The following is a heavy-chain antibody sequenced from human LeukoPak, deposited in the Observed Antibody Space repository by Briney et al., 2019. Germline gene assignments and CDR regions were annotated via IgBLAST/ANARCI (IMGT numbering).Heavy chain of an antibody. CDR1: GFTFSSYS. CDR3: AKDRGAAAGTFDP. D-gene: IGHD6-13*01. V-gene: IGHV3-21*04. J-gene: IGHJ5*02. CDR2: ISSSSYI. Sequence: PGGSLRLSCAASGFTFSSYSMNWVRQAPGKGLEWVSSISSSSYIYYADSVKGRFTISRDNAKNSLYLQMNSLRAEDTALYYCAKDRGAAAGTFDPWGQGTLVTVSS.